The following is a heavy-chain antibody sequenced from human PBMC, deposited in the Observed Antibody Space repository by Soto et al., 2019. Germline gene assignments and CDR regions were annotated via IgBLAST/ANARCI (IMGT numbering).Heavy chain of an antibody. Sequence: DAQLVESGGGLVQPGKSLRISCVASGFTFDDHTMHWVRQAPGRGLEWVSCISWNSGIIGYADSVKGRFTISRDNAKNSLYLLMDSLRPVDTAVYYCTKDTHSPSGYFEAFDVWGQGTKVTVSS. CDR2: ISWNSGII. CDR3: TKDTHSPSGYFEAFDV. J-gene: IGHJ3*01. CDR1: GFTFDDHT. D-gene: IGHD3-22*01. V-gene: IGHV3-9*01.